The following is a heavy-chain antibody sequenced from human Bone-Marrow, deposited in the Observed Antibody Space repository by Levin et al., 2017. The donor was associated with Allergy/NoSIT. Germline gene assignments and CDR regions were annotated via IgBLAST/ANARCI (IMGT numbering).Heavy chain of an antibody. J-gene: IGHJ4*02. CDR2: ISGGGGST. Sequence: GGSLRLSCAASGFTFSSYAMSWVRQAPGKGLERVSAISGGGGSTYYADSVKGRFTVSRDNSKNTLYLQMNSLRAEDTAVYYCAKEGPYSSGWLFDFWGQGTLVTVSS. CDR3: AKEGPYSSGWLFDF. CDR1: GFTFSSYA. D-gene: IGHD6-19*01. V-gene: IGHV3-23*01.